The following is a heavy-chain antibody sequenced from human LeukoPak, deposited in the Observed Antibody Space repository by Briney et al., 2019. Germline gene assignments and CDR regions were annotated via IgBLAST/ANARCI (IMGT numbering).Heavy chain of an antibody. CDR3: ARFSGSYLGSTFDY. V-gene: IGHV1-2*02. J-gene: IGHJ4*02. CDR1: GYTFTGYY. CDR2: INPNSGGT. D-gene: IGHD1-26*01. Sequence: ASVKVSCKASGYTFTGYYMHWVRQAPGQGLEWMGWINPNSGGTNYAQKFQGRVTMTRDTSISTAYMELSRPRSDDTAVYYCARFSGSYLGSTFDYWGQGTLVTVSS.